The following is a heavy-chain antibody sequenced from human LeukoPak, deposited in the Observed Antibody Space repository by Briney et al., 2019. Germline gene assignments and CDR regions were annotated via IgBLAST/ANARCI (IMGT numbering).Heavy chain of an antibody. CDR2: IGSRGVAT. J-gene: IGHJ4*02. CDR1: GFTFSDYG. V-gene: IGHV3-23*01. D-gene: IGHD4-17*01. CDR3: AKEDYGDYSYHFDY. Sequence: GESLKISCAASGFTFSDYGMTWVRQAPGKGLEWVSAIGSRGVATFNADSVKGRFTISRDNSKDTVYLQMNSLRDEDTAVYYCAKEDYGDYSYHFDYWGQGTLVTVSS.